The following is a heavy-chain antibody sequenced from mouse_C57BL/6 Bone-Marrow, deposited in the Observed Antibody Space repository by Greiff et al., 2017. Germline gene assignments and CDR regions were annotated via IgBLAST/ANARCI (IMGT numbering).Heavy chain of an antibody. CDR1: GYTFTDYY. J-gene: IGHJ2*01. CDR2: INPYNGGT. V-gene: IGHV1-19*01. Sequence: VQLQQSGPVLVKPGASVKMSCKASGYTFTDYYMNWVKQSHGKSLEWIGVINPYNGGTSYNQKFKGKATLTVDKSSSTAYMELNSLTSEDSAVYYCARRDYPYYFDYWGQGTTLTVSS. CDR3: ARRDYPYYFDY. D-gene: IGHD1-1*02.